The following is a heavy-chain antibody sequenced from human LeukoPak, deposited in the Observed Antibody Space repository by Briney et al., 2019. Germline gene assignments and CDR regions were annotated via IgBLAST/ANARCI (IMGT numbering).Heavy chain of an antibody. CDR3: ARDSLQWLIRNVFDY. V-gene: IGHV3-15*01. CDR2: IHTNIDGGII. Sequence: GGSLRLSCVASGLTFSNVWMSWLRQAPGKGLEWVGRIHTNIDGGIIDYAAPVRGRFTISRDDSKNTLYLQMNSLRVEDTAVYYCARDSLQWLIRNVFDYWGQGALVTVSS. J-gene: IGHJ4*02. CDR1: GLTFSNVW. D-gene: IGHD6-19*01.